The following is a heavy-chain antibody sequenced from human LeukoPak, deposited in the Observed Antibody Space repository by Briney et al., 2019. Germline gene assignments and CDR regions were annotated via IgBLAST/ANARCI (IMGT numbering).Heavy chain of an antibody. Sequence: PGGSLRLSCAASGFTFSNAWMSWVRQAPGKGLEWVGRIKSKTDGGTTDYAAPVKGRFTISRDDSKNTLYLQMNSLKTEDTAVYYCTTSIYVEWLPLVDYWGQGTLVTVSS. CDR3: TTSIYVEWLPLVDY. CDR1: GFTFSNAW. J-gene: IGHJ4*02. CDR2: IKSKTDGGTT. D-gene: IGHD3-3*01. V-gene: IGHV3-15*01.